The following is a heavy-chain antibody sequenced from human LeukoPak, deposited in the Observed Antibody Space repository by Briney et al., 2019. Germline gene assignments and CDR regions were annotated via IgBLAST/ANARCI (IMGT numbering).Heavy chain of an antibody. CDR3: ERGGSSSWDFDY. CDR1: GFTFSSYG. D-gene: IGHD6-13*01. CDR2: IWYDGSNK. J-gene: IGHJ4*02. Sequence: GRSLRLSCAASGFTFSSYGMHWVRQAPGKGLEWVAVIWYDGSNKYYADSVKGRFTISRDNSKNTLYLQMNSLRAEDTAVYYCERGGSSSWDFDYWGQGTLVTVSS. V-gene: IGHV3-33*01.